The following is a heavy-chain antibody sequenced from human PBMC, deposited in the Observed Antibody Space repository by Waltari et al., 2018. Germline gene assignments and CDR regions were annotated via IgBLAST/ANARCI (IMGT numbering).Heavy chain of an antibody. V-gene: IGHV3-7*04. Sequence: EVQLVESGGGLVQPGGSLRLSCAASGFTFSNFWMSWARQAPGKGLEWVDNINQDGSGEYYVDSVKGRFTISRDNAKNSLYLQMNSLRAEDTAVYYCQRGDYWGQGTLVTVSS. CDR3: QRGDY. CDR1: GFTFSNFW. J-gene: IGHJ4*02. CDR2: INQDGSGE.